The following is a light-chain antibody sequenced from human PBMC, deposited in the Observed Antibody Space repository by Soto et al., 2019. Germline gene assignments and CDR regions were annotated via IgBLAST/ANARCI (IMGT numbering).Light chain of an antibody. CDR3: SSYASGNTYV. CDR1: SSDVGTYNL. CDR2: EVS. V-gene: IGLV2-14*01. Sequence: SALAHPASESGSPGQSITIACTGTSSDVGTYNLVSWYQHHPGKAPKLMIYEVSNRPSGVSNRFSGSKSGNTASLTISGLQAEDEADYYCSSYASGNTYVFGTGTKVTVL. J-gene: IGLJ1*01.